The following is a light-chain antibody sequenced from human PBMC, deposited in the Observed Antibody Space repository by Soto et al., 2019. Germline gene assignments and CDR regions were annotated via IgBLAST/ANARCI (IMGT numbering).Light chain of an antibody. Sequence: EIVLTQSTGTLSLSPGERATLSCRPSQRVSGTYLAWYQQKHGQAPRLLIYGASSRATGIPDRFSGSGSGTDFTLTISRLEPEDFATYYCQQNYSPPPITFGQGTRLEIK. CDR1: QRVSGTY. CDR3: QQNYSPPPIT. J-gene: IGKJ5*01. CDR2: GAS. V-gene: IGKV3-20*01.